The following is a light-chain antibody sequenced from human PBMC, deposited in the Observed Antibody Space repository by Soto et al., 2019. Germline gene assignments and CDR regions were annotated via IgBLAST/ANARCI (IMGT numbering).Light chain of an antibody. CDR1: QSVSSN. Sequence: EIVMTQSPATLSVSPGERATLSCRASQSVSSNLAWYHQKPGQPPRLLIYDASTRATGLSARFSGSGSGTEFTLTISSLQSEDFGVYFCQQYNDWLSFGGGTKVEIK. V-gene: IGKV3-15*01. CDR3: QQYNDWLS. J-gene: IGKJ4*01. CDR2: DAS.